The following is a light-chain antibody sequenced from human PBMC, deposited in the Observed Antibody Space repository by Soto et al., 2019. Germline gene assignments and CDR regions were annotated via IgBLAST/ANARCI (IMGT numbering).Light chain of an antibody. J-gene: IGKJ1*01. CDR3: QKYNSVPRT. CDR2: AAS. Sequence: DLQMTQSPSSLSASVGDRVTIACRASQGISNYVAWYQQKPGKVPKLLIYAASTLQSGVPSRFSGSGSGTDSTLTISSLQPEDVATYYCQKYNSVPRTFDQGTKVEIK. V-gene: IGKV1-27*01. CDR1: QGISNY.